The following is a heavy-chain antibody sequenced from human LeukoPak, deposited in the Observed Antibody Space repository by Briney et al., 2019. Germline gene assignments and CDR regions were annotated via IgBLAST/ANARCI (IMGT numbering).Heavy chain of an antibody. D-gene: IGHD6-13*01. CDR1: GYTFTGYY. V-gene: IGHV1-2*02. J-gene: IGHJ6*03. CDR2: INPNSGGT. Sequence: GASVKVSCKASGYTFTGYYIHWVRQAPGQGLEWMGWINPNSGGTNYAQKFQGRVTMTRDTSISTAYMELSRLRSDDTAVYYCARVRRVAAAYYYYYMDVWGKGTTVTISS. CDR3: ARVRRVAAAYYYYYMDV.